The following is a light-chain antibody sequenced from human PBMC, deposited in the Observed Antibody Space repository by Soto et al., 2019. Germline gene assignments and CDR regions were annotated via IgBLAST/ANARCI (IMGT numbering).Light chain of an antibody. CDR1: SNDIGAYNY. CDR3: SSYVSSSTLV. J-gene: IGLJ1*01. V-gene: IGLV2-14*01. Sequence: QSALTQPASVSGSPGQSITIPCTGTSNDIGAYNYVSWYQQHPGKAPKLMIYDVRNRPSGVSNRFSGSKSGNTASLTISGLHTEDEADYYCSSYVSSSTLVFGTGTKLTVL. CDR2: DVR.